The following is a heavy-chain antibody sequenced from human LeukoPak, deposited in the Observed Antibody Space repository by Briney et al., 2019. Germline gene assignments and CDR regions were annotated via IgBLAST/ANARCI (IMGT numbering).Heavy chain of an antibody. CDR2: ISSSSYI. CDR1: GFTFSSYS. D-gene: IGHD6-19*01. J-gene: IGHJ4*02. V-gene: IGHV3-21*01. Sequence: GGSLRLSCAASGFTFSSYSMNWVRHAPGKGLELVSSISSSSYIYYADSVKGRFTISRDNAKNSLYLQMNSLRAEDTAVYYCARVHYSSGWSLDYWGLGTLVTVSS. CDR3: ARVHYSSGWSLDY.